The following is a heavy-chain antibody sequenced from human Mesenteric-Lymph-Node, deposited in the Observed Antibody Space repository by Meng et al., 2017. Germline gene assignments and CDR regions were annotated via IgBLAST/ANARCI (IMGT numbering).Heavy chain of an antibody. CDR2: ISYDGSNK. CDR1: GFTFSSYA. J-gene: IGHJ4*02. CDR3: ARDDSSQLIDY. V-gene: IGHV3-30*01. Sequence: QVQLVGSGGGVVQPGRSLRLSCAASGFTFSSYAMHWVRQAPGKGLEWVAVISYDGSNKYYADSVKGRFTISRDNSKNTLYLQMNSLRAEDTAVYYCARDDSSQLIDYWGQGTLVTVSS. D-gene: IGHD6-13*01.